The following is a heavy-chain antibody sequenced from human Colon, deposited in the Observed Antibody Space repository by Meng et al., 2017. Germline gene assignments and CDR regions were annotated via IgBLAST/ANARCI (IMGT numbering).Heavy chain of an antibody. J-gene: IGHJ5*02. CDR1: GASISGDNW. CDR3: ARRNSNNWFDP. Sequence: QVHLQESGPGLVKPSGTLSLTCAVSGASISGDNWWSWVRQTPGKGLEWLGEIFHSGTSNYNPSLKSRVTISVDKSKNQFSLRLSSVTAADTAVYYCARRNSNNWFDPWGQGILVTVSS. D-gene: IGHD2/OR15-2a*01. V-gene: IGHV4-4*02. CDR2: IFHSGTS.